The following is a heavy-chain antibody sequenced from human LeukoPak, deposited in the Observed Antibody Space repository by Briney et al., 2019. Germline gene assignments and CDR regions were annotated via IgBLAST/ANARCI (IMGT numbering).Heavy chain of an antibody. D-gene: IGHD2-21*02. CDR1: GGSISSSSYY. CDR2: IYYSGST. J-gene: IGHJ4*02. CDR3: ARGGDWLFDY. Sequence: PSETLSLTCTVSGGSISSSSYYWGWIRQPPGKGLEWIGSIYYSGSTYYNPSLKSRVTISVDTSKNQFSLKLSSGTAADTAVYYCARGGDWLFDYWGQGILVTVSS. V-gene: IGHV4-39*01.